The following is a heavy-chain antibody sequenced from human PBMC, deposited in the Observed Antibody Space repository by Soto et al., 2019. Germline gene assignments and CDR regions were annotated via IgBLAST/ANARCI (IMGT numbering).Heavy chain of an antibody. CDR1: GFTFSSYA. J-gene: IGHJ4*02. CDR2: ISGSGGST. CDR3: AKDLYSSVGYFDY. D-gene: IGHD6-19*01. Sequence: EVQLLESGGGLVQPGGSLRLSCAASGFTFSSYAMSWVRQASGKGLEWVSAISGSGGSTYYADSVKGRFTISRDNSKNTLYLQMNSLRAEDTAVYYCAKDLYSSVGYFDYWGQGTLVTVSS. V-gene: IGHV3-23*01.